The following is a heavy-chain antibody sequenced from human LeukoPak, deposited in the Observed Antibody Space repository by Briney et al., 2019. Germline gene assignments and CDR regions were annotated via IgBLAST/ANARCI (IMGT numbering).Heavy chain of an antibody. Sequence: PSETLSLTCAVYGGSFSGSYWTWIRQPPGKGLEWIGEINRSRSTNYNPSLKSRVTISIDTSKNQFSLKLSSVTAADTAVYYCARSYYDTSGYYFFDYWGQGTLVTVSS. CDR2: INRSRST. V-gene: IGHV4-34*01. CDR3: ARSYYDTSGYYFFDY. J-gene: IGHJ4*02. D-gene: IGHD3-22*01. CDR1: GGSFSGSY.